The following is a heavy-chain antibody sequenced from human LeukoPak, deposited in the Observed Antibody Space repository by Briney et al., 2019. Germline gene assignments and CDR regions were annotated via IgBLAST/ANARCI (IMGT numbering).Heavy chain of an antibody. Sequence: GSLRLSCAASGFTFSGHWMSWVRQAPGKGLEWVANIKQDGSKKSYVDSVKGRFTISRDNAKNSLYLQMNSLRAEDTAIYYCTRVGYIDEGIDYWGQGTLVTVSS. CDR3: TRVGYIDEGIDY. CDR1: GFTFSGHW. D-gene: IGHD5-24*01. CDR2: IKQDGSKK. J-gene: IGHJ4*02. V-gene: IGHV3-7*04.